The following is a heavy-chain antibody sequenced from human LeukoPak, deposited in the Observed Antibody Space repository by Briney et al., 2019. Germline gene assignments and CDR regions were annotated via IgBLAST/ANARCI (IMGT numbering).Heavy chain of an antibody. CDR2: IIPIFGIA. Sequence: ASVKVSCKASGGTFSSYAISWVRQAPGQGLEWMGRIIPIFGIANYAQKFQGRVTITADESTSTAYMELSSLRSEDTAVYYCARGPYCSSTSCYYAGGLAGWGQGTLVTVSS. D-gene: IGHD2-2*01. V-gene: IGHV1-69*13. CDR1: GGTFSSYA. CDR3: ARGPYCSSTSCYYAGGLAG. J-gene: IGHJ4*02.